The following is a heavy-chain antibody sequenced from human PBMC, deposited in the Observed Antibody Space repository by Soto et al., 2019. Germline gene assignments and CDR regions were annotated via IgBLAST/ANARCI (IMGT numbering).Heavy chain of an antibody. CDR1: GFTFSDYY. CDR2: ISSSGSTI. D-gene: IGHD5-18*01. V-gene: IGHV3-11*01. CDR3: AREAKFTGYSCGYYSSGWYGGMDV. Sequence: QVQLVESGGGLVKPGGSLRLSCAASGFTFSDYYMSWIRQAPGKGLEWVSYISSSGSTIYYADSVKGRFTISRDNAKNSLSLQMNSLRAEDTAVYYCAREAKFTGYSCGYYSSGWYGGMDVWGQGTTVTVSS. J-gene: IGHJ6*02.